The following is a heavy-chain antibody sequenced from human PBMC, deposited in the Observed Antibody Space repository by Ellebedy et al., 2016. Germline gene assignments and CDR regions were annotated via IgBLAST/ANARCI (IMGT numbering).Heavy chain of an antibody. CDR3: AGDQGNVRWFFY. J-gene: IGHJ4*02. CDR2: IYSSGST. V-gene: IGHV4-4*07. Sequence: ESLKISXAASGFTFSDYYMSWIRQPAGKGLEWIGRIYSSGSTDYKPSLNSRVSMSVDTSKNQFSLKLGSVTAADTAVYYCAGDQGNVRWFFYWGQGTLVTVSS. D-gene: IGHD3-10*01. CDR1: GFTFSDYY.